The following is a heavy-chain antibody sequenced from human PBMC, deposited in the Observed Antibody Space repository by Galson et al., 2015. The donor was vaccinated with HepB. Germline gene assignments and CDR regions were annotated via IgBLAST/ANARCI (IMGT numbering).Heavy chain of an antibody. J-gene: IGHJ3*02. CDR3: ARDRWPSGAFDI. V-gene: IGHV3-66*02. D-gene: IGHD4-23*01. CDR2: IYYGGSP. Sequence: SLRNYCAAPGFTVSSHYMSWVRQAPREGLEWVSVIYYGGSPYYADSVKGRFTISRDNFKNTVYLQMNSLRGEDTAVYHCARDRWPSGAFDIWGQGTMVTVSS. CDR1: GFTVSSHY.